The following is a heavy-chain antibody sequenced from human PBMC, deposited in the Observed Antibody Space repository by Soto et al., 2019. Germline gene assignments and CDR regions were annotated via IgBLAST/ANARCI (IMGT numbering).Heavy chain of an antibody. CDR3: TRFEIEEPSDY. V-gene: IGHV1-69*02. D-gene: IGHD1-1*01. J-gene: IGHJ4*02. CDR2: VIPILGIA. Sequence: QVQLVQSGAEVKKPGSSVKVSCKASGGTFSSYTISWVRQAPGQGLEWMGRVIPILGIANYAQKVQGRVTITADKSTGTAYMGLSRLRSEDTAVYYCTRFEIEEPSDYWGQGTLVTVSS. CDR1: GGTFSSYT.